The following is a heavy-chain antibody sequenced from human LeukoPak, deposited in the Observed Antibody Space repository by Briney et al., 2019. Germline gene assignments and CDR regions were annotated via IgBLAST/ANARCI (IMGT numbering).Heavy chain of an antibody. V-gene: IGHV1-69*05. CDR1: GGTFSSYA. D-gene: IGHD6-13*01. Sequence: GASVKVSCKASGGTFSSYAINWVRQAPGQGLEWMGGIIPIFGTANYAQKFQGRVTITTDESTSTAYMELSSLRSEDTAVYYCAGGIIAAAGYYYYYMDVWGKGTTVTVSS. J-gene: IGHJ6*03. CDR3: AGGIIAAAGYYYYYMDV. CDR2: IIPIFGTA.